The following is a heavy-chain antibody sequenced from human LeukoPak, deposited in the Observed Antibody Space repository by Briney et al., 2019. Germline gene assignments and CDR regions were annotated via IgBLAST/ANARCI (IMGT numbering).Heavy chain of an antibody. CDR2: IKSEIDGGTT. CDR3: TTGPYSGSYQISDY. D-gene: IGHD1-26*01. Sequence: GGSLRLSCAASGFNFHNDWMNWVRQAPGKGLEWVGRIKSEIDGGTTDYAAPVKGRFTISRDDSKNTLYLHMNSLKTEDTAVYYCTTGPYSGSYQISDYWGQGTLVTVSS. J-gene: IGHJ4*02. CDR1: GFNFHNDW. V-gene: IGHV3-15*07.